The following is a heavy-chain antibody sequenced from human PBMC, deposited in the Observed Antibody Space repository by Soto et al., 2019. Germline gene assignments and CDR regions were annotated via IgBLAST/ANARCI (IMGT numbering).Heavy chain of an antibody. Sequence: NPWWSLRLSCSASVFTFSDYYMSWIRQAPGKGLEWVSYIGPSSSYTNYADSVKGRFTISRDNTKNSLYLQMNSLRAEDTAVYYCARVVRLMLYSDYWGQGTLVTVSS. CDR1: VFTFSDYY. D-gene: IGHD2-8*01. CDR2: IGPSSSYT. J-gene: IGHJ4*02. V-gene: IGHV3-11*06. CDR3: ARVVRLMLYSDY.